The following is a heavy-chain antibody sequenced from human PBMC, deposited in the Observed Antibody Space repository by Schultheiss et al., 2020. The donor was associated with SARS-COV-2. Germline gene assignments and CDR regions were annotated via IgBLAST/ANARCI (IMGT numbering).Heavy chain of an antibody. CDR3: ARHGGYGGRLYYYMDV. Sequence: GESLKISCKGSGYSFTSYWIGWVRQMPGKGLEWMGIIYPGDSDTRYSPSFQGQVTISADKSISTAYLQWSSLKASDTAMYYCARHGGYGGRLYYYMDVWGKGTTVTVSS. CDR2: IYPGDSDT. V-gene: IGHV5-51*01. J-gene: IGHJ6*03. CDR1: GYSFTSYW. D-gene: IGHD4-23*01.